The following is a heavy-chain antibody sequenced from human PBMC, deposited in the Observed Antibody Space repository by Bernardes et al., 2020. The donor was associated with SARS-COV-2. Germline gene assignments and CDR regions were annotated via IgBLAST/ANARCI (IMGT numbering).Heavy chain of an antibody. J-gene: IGHJ4*02. CDR1: GYTFISYH. CDR2: ISPYNGNT. V-gene: IGHV1-18*01. CDR3: ARSRPSDY. Sequence: ASVKVSCKASGYTFISYHINWVRQAPGQGLEWMGSISPYNGNTNYGQKFQGRVTMTTDTSTSTAYMELRSLRSDDTAVYYCARSRPSDYWGQGTLVTVSS.